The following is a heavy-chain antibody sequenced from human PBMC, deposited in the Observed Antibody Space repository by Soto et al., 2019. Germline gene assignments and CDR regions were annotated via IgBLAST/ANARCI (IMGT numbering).Heavy chain of an antibody. CDR2: ISASGSSI. J-gene: IGHJ4*02. Sequence: QVHLVESGGNMVEPGGPLRLSCAGSGFTFGDYYMSWIRQAPGRGLEWISYISASGSSIYYADSVKGRFAISRDNAKNSRFLQLTRLSAEDTAVYYCARFASSSSGVIFDYWGQGTLVTVSS. V-gene: IGHV3-11*01. CDR3: ARFASSSSGVIFDY. D-gene: IGHD6-19*01. CDR1: GFTFGDYY.